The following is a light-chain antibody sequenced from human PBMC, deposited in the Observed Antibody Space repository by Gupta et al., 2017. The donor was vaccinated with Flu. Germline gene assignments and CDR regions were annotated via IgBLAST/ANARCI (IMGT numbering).Light chain of an antibody. V-gene: IGLV2-14*01. Sequence: QSALPQTASVSGSPGQSITISCTGTSSDVGGYNYVSWYQQHPGKAPKLMIYEVSNRPSGVSNRFSGSKSGNTASLTISVLQAEDEADYYCSSYTSSSTLVFGTGTKVTVL. J-gene: IGLJ1*01. CDR1: SSDVGGYNY. CDR2: EVS. CDR3: SSYTSSSTLV.